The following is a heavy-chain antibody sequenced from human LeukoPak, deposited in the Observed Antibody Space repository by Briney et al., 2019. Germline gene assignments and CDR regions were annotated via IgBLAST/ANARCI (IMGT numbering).Heavy chain of an antibody. J-gene: IGHJ4*02. V-gene: IGHV2-5*02. CDR2: TYWDDYN. Sequence: SGPTLVKPTQTLTLTCTLSGFSLSTSGVGVGWIRQPPGKALEWLALTYWDDYNSYTPSLKSRLTITKDTSKNQVVLTMTNVDPVDTATYYCAHRKYYFDYWGQGTLVTVSS. CDR3: AHRKYYFDY. CDR1: GFSLSTSGVG.